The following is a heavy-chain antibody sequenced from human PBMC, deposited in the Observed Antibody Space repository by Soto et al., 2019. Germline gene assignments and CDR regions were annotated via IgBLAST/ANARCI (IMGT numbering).Heavy chain of an antibody. J-gene: IGHJ4*02. CDR2: IYYRGNT. V-gene: IGHV4-39*01. D-gene: IGHD2-15*01. CDR3: ASRGTTTYCSGGSCYARGFDY. Sequence: PSETLSLTCTVSGGSISNSVYYWGWIRQPAGKGLEWIGSIYYRGNTYYNPSLKSRLTISLDTSKNQFSLKLSSVTAADTAVYYCASRGTTTYCSGGSCYARGFDYWGQGTLVTVSS. CDR1: GGSISNSVYY.